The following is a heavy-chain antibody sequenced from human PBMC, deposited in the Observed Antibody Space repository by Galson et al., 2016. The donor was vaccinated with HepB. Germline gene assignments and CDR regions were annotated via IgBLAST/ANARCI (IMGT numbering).Heavy chain of an antibody. Sequence: SVKVSCKASGYTFTGYDIHWVRQAPGQGLEWVGDINPSGTSTSYAQKFQGRVTVSRDTSTSTVYMELSSLRSEDTAVYYCARDLYSSSSGQEGMDIWGQGTTVTVAS. D-gene: IGHD6-6*01. CDR2: INPSGTST. CDR3: ARDLYSSSSGQEGMDI. CDR1: GYTFTGYD. V-gene: IGHV1-46*01. J-gene: IGHJ6*02.